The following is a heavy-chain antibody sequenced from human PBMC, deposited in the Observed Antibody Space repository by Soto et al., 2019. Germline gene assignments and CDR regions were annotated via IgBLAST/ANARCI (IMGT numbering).Heavy chain of an antibody. CDR1: GFTFSTYA. D-gene: IGHD4-17*01. J-gene: IGHJ4*02. CDR3: AKDHLETTVTTPSY. CDR2: ISYDGNNK. V-gene: IGHV3-30*18. Sequence: GGSLRLSCAASGFTFSTYALSWVRQAPGKGLEWVAVISYDGNNKYYADSVKGRFTISRDNFKNTLYLQMDSLRAEDTAMYYCAKDHLETTVTTPSYWGQGTLVTVSS.